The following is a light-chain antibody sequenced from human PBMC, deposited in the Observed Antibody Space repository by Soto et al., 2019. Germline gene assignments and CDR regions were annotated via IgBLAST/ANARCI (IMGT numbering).Light chain of an antibody. CDR2: GAS. V-gene: IGKV3-20*01. CDR1: QSVSSSC. Sequence: EIVLTQSPGTLSLSPGERATLSGRASQSVSSSCLAWYQQKPGQAPRLLIYGASSRATGIPDRFSGSGSGTDFTLTISSLEPEDFATYSCQQYYSYSTFGQGTKVDIK. CDR3: QQYYSYST. J-gene: IGKJ1*01.